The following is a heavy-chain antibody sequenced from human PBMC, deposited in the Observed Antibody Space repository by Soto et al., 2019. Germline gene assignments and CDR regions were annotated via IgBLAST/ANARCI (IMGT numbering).Heavy chain of an antibody. D-gene: IGHD3-10*01. CDR3: AKAHYYGSGPGAFDI. CDR1: GFTFSSYG. V-gene: IGHV3-30*18. J-gene: IGHJ3*02. Sequence: GGSLRLSCAASGFTFSSYGMHWVRQAPGKGLEWVAVISYDGSNKYYADSVKGRFTISRDNSKNTLYLQMNSLRAEDTAVYYCAKAHYYGSGPGAFDIWGQGTMVTVSS. CDR2: ISYDGSNK.